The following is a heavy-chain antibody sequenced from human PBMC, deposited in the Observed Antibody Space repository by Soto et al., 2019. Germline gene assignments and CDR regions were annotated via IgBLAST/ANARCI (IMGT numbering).Heavy chain of an antibody. V-gene: IGHV3-74*01. CDR1: GFTFSTYW. CDR2: TDSDGTFT. J-gene: IGHJ4*02. Sequence: PGGSLRLSCVASGFTFSTYWMHWVRQTPGEGLVWVSHTDSDGTFTTYADSVKGRFTISRDNAKSTLYLQMNSLRAEDTGVYYCVRDDLGLGLDYWGQGTLVTVSS. CDR3: VRDDLGLGLDY. D-gene: IGHD1-26*01.